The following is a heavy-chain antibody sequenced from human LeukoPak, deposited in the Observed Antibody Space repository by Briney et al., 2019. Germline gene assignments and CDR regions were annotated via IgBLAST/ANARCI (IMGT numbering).Heavy chain of an antibody. D-gene: IGHD2-21*02. J-gene: IGHJ6*02. CDR1: GYTFTSYD. CDR3: ARRGDWPYYYGMDV. CDR2: MNPNRGNT. V-gene: IGHV1-8*01. Sequence: ASVKVSCKASGYTFTSYDINWVRQATGQGLEWMGWMNPNRGNTGYAQKFQGRVTMTRNTSISTAYMELSSLRSEDTAVYYCARRGDWPYYYGMDVWGQGTTVTVSS.